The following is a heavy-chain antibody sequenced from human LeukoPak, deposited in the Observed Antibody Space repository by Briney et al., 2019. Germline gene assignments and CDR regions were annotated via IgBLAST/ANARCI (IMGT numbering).Heavy chain of an antibody. CDR2: IYYSGST. CDR1: GGSISSGGYY. D-gene: IGHD5-18*01. J-gene: IGHJ5*02. V-gene: IGHV4-31*03. Sequence: SQTLSLTCTVSGGSISSGGYYWSWIRQHPGKGLEWIGYIYYSGSTYYNPSLKSRVTISVDMSKNQFSLKLSSVTAADTAVYYCARCGLDGYSYGLNWFDPWGQGTLVTVSS. CDR3: ARCGLDGYSYGLNWFDP.